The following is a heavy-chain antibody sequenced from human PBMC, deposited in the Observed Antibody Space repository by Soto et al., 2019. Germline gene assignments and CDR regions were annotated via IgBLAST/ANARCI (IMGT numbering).Heavy chain of an antibody. CDR2: IWYDGSNK. D-gene: IGHD2-8*01. Sequence: GGSLRLSCAASGFTFSSYGMHWVRQAPGKGLEWVAVIWYDGSNKYYADSVKGRFTISRDNSKNTLYLQMNSLRAEDTAVYYCARVSARYCTNGVCSSWLDPWGQGTLVNVSS. CDR1: GFTFSSYG. J-gene: IGHJ5*02. CDR3: ARVSARYCTNGVCSSWLDP. V-gene: IGHV3-33*01.